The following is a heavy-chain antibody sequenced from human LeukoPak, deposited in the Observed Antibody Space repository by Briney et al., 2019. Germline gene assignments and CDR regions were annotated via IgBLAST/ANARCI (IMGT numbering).Heavy chain of an antibody. V-gene: IGHV1-2*02. CDR3: GRGNKSFDP. CDR2: VNPNTGDT. J-gene: IGHJ5*02. CDR1: GYTFTAYY. Sequence: ASVMVSCKASGYTFTAYYVHWVRQAPGQGLEWIGWVNPNTGDTNYAPKFQGRVTMIKDTSTNSAYMELNKLTSDDTAVYYCGRGNKSFDPWGQGTLVTVSS.